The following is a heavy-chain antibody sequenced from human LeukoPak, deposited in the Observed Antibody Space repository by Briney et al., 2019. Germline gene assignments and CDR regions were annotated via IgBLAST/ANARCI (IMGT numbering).Heavy chain of an antibody. D-gene: IGHD1-14*01. CDR3: ARESRYRDYFDY. CDR1: GFTFSTYA. Sequence: PGGSLRLSCAASGFTFSTYAISWVRQAPGKGLEWVSGVSPSGNTTYYPDSVKGRFAIPRDNAKNTVYLQMNSVRADDTAVYYCARESRYRDYFDYWGQGTMVTVSS. J-gene: IGHJ4*02. V-gene: IGHV3-23*01. CDR2: VSPSGNTT.